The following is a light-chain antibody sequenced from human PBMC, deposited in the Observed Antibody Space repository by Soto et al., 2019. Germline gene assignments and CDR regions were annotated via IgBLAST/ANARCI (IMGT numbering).Light chain of an antibody. J-gene: IGLJ2*01. CDR2: SNI. CDR3: AAWDDSLSGVV. Sequence: QAVVTQPPSASGTPGQRVTISCSGSSSNIGNNYVFWYQQFPGTAPKLLIYSNIQRPSGVPDRFSGSKSGTSGSLAISGLRSEDEADYYCAAWDDSLSGVVFGGGTKVTVL. CDR1: SSNIGNNY. V-gene: IGLV1-47*02.